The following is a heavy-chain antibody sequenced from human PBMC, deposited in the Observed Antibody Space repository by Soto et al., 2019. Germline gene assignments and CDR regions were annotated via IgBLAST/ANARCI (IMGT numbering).Heavy chain of an antibody. V-gene: IGHV3-66*01. CDR3: ARMYD. D-gene: IGHD2-8*01. Sequence: VPLVESGGDLVQPGGSLRLSCAASGITVSNNYMSWVRQAPGKGLEWVSVIYSGGSTYYADSVKGRFTISRDNSXXTVXXXXXXXXXXXXAVYYCARMYDWGQGTLVTVSS. CDR1: GITVSNNY. J-gene: IGHJ4*02. CDR2: IYSGGST.